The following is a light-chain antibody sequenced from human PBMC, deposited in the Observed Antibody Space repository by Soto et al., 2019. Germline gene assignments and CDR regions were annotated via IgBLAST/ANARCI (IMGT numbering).Light chain of an antibody. J-gene: IGLJ2*01. CDR1: TSNVGSNL. V-gene: IGLV1-51*01. Sequence: QSVLAQPPSASGTPGQRVTISCSGSTSNVGSNLASWYQQLPGSAPKLLIYDNNKRPSGIPDRFSGSKSGTSGTLDITGLQTGDEADYYCATWDGSLPAEVFGGGTKLTVL. CDR3: ATWDGSLPAEV. CDR2: DNN.